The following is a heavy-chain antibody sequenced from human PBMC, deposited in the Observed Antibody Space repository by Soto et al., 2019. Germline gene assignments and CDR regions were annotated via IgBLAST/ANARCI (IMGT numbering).Heavy chain of an antibody. J-gene: IGHJ5*02. D-gene: IGHD2-8*01. V-gene: IGHV1-69*13. Sequence: SVKVSCKASGGTFSSYAISWVRQAPGQGLEWMGGIIPIFGTANYAQKFQGRVTITADESTSTAYMELSSLRSEDTAVYYCARYSTSGYPHNNWLDPWGQGTMLTV. CDR1: GGTFSSYA. CDR3: ARYSTSGYPHNNWLDP. CDR2: IIPIFGTA.